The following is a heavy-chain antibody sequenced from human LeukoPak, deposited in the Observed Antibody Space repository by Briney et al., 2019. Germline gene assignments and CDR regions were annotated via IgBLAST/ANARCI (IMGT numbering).Heavy chain of an antibody. Sequence: PGGSLRLSCAASGFTFSSFWMHWVRQAPGKGLVWVSRINTDGSTTSYADSVKGRFTISRDNAKNTLNLQMNSLRAEDTAIYYCAKDLTGYHDYWGQGTLVTVSS. CDR2: INTDGSTT. D-gene: IGHD3-9*01. J-gene: IGHJ4*02. V-gene: IGHV3-74*01. CDR3: AKDLTGYHDY. CDR1: GFTFSSFW.